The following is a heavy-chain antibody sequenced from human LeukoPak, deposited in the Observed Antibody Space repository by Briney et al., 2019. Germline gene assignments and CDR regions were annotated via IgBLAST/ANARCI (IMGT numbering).Heavy chain of an antibody. CDR3: AKVGVYRSSRLVFDY. CDR2: ISGSGGST. V-gene: IGHV3-23*01. CDR1: GFTFSSYA. Sequence: GGSLRLSCAASGFTFSSYAMSWVRQAPGKGLEWVSAISGSGGSTYYADSVKGRFTISRVNSKNTLYLQMNSLRAEDTAVYYCAKVGVYRSSRLVFDYWGQGTLVTVSS. J-gene: IGHJ4*02. D-gene: IGHD6-6*01.